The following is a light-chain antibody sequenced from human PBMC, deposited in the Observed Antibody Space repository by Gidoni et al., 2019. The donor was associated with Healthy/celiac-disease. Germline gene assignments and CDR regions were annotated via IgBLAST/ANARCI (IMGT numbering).Light chain of an antibody. Sequence: DIQMTQSPSSLSASVGDRVTITCRASQSISSYLNWYQQKPGKAPKILIYAASSLQSGVPSRFSGSGAGTDFTRTISSLQPEDFATYYCQQSYSTPPLTFGGGTKVEIK. CDR3: QQSYSTPPLT. CDR1: QSISSY. CDR2: AAS. V-gene: IGKV1-39*01. J-gene: IGKJ4*01.